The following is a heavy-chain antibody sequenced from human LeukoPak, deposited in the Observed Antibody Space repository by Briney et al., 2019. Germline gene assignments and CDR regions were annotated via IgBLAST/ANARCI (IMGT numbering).Heavy chain of an antibody. CDR3: ARFTMTRGWFDP. Sequence: ASVKVSCKAFGYTFTSYAMHWVRQAPGQRLEWMGWINAGNGNTKYSQKFQGRVTITRDTSASTAYMELSSLRSEDTAVYYCARFTMTRGWFDPWGQGTLVTVSS. CDR1: GYTFTSYA. CDR2: INAGNGNT. V-gene: IGHV1-3*01. D-gene: IGHD3-22*01. J-gene: IGHJ5*02.